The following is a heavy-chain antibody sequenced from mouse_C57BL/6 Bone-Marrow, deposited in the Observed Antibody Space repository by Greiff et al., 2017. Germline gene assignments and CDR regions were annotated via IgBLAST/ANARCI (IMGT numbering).Heavy chain of an antibody. J-gene: IGHJ3*01. CDR1: GYTFTSYW. CDR2: IDPSDSYT. CDR3: AGIREGRGRAY. Sequence: QVQLQQPGAELVKPGASVKLSCKASGYTFTSYWMQWVKQRPGQGLEWIGEIDPSDSYTNYNQKFKGKATLTVDTSSSTAYMQLSSLTSDDSAVYYCAGIREGRGRAYWGQGTLVTVSA. V-gene: IGHV1-50*01. D-gene: IGHD3-3*01.